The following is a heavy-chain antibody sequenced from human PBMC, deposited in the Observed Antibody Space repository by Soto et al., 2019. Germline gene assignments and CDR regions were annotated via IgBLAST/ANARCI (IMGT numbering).Heavy chain of an antibody. CDR3: ARGDGDYYDGNGYLGRH. J-gene: IGHJ4*02. Sequence: EVQLVESGGGLVQPGGSLRLSCAASGFTFSSYWMHWVRQAPGKGLVWVSRIKSDGSGTYYADSEKGRLTISRDNAKNTLYLQMNSLRAEDTAVYYCARGDGDYYDGNGYLGRHWGQGTLVTVSS. V-gene: IGHV3-74*01. CDR1: GFTFSSYW. D-gene: IGHD3-22*01. CDR2: IKSDGSGT.